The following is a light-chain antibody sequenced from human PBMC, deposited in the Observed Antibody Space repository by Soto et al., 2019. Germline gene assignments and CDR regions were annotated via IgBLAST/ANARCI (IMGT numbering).Light chain of an antibody. V-gene: IGKV3-20*01. CDR3: QQFGDSLT. J-gene: IGKJ4*01. CDR1: QPVFSRY. CDR2: GAS. Sequence: ETVLTQSPGTLSLSPGERATLSCRASQPVFSRYLAWYQQKPGQAPRLLIYGASTRATGIPDRFSGSGSGTDFTLTVSRLEPEDFAVYYCQQFGDSLTFGGGTKVEI.